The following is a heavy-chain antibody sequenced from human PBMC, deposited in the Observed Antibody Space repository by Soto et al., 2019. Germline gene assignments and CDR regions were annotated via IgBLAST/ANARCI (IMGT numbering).Heavy chain of an antibody. CDR1: GYTFTSYG. CDR2: ISAYNGNT. D-gene: IGHD3-9*01. J-gene: IGHJ4*02. Sequence: VASVKVSCKASGYTFTSYGISWVRQAPGQGLEWMGWISAYNGNTNYAQKLQGRVTMTTDTSTSTAYMELRSLRSDDTAVYYCARVRDYDILTGYSNYFDYWGQGTLVTVSS. CDR3: ARVRDYDILTGYSNYFDY. V-gene: IGHV1-18*04.